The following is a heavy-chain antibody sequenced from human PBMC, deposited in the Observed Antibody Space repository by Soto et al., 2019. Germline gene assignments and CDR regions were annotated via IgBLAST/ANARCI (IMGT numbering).Heavy chain of an antibody. V-gene: IGHV1-8*01. Sequence: QVQLVQSGAEVKQPGASVKVSCKASGYTFTSYDINWVRQATGQGLEWMGWMNPNSGNTGYAQKFQGRVTMTRNTSISTAYMELSSLRSEDTAVYYCASLGLELWGMDVWGQGTTVTVSS. CDR3: ASLGLELWGMDV. CDR2: MNPNSGNT. J-gene: IGHJ6*02. CDR1: GYTFTSYD. D-gene: IGHD1-7*01.